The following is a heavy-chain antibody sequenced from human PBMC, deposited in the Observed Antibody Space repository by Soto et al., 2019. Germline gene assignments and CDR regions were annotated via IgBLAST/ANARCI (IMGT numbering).Heavy chain of an antibody. CDR1: GGSISSSSYY. V-gene: IGHV4-39*01. D-gene: IGHD3-22*01. Sequence: PSETLSLTCTVSGGSISSSSYYWGWIRQPPGKGLEWIGSIYYSGSTYYNPSLKSRVTISVDTSKNQFSLKLSSVTAADTAFYYCAGGGSIVVATQRLMDVGGKGTTVTFS. CDR3: AGGGSIVVATQRLMDV. J-gene: IGHJ6*03. CDR2: IYYSGST.